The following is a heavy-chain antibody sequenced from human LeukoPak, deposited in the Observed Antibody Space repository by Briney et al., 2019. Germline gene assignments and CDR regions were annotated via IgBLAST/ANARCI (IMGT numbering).Heavy chain of an antibody. V-gene: IGHV1-2*02. CDR1: GYTFTGYY. CDR2: INPNSGGT. J-gene: IGHJ6*04. Sequence: VASVKVSCEASGYTFTGYYMHWVRQAPGQGLEWMGWINPNSGGTNYAQKFQGRVTMTRDTSISTAYMELSRLRSDDTAVYYCARDIVVVPAAGYMDVWGKGTTVTVSS. D-gene: IGHD2-2*01. CDR3: ARDIVVVPAAGYMDV.